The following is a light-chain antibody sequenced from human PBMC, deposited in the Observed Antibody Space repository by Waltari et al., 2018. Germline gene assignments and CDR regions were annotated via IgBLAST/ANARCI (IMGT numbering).Light chain of an antibody. CDR1: SSDVGSYNL. V-gene: IGLV2-23*02. CDR2: EVS. Sequence: QSALTHPASVSGSPGQSITISCTATSSDVGSYNLVSWYQQHPGKAPKLMIYEVSKRPSGVSNRFSGSKSGNTASLTISGLQAEDEADYYCCSYAGSSTFVFGGGTKLTVL. CDR3: CSYAGSSTFV. J-gene: IGLJ2*01.